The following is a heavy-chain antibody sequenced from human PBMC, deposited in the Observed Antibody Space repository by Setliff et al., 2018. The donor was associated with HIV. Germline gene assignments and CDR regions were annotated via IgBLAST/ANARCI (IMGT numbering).Heavy chain of an antibody. Sequence: PSETLSLTCAVSDYSISSGYYWGWIRQPPGKGLEWIGSIYHSGSTYYNPSLKSRVTISVDTSKNQFSLKVSSVTAADTAVYYCARVARGGHSSRWYYFDYWGQGTLVTVSS. J-gene: IGHJ4*02. CDR3: ARVARGGHSSRWYYFDY. CDR1: DYSISSGYY. CDR2: IYHSGST. D-gene: IGHD6-13*01. V-gene: IGHV4-38-2*01.